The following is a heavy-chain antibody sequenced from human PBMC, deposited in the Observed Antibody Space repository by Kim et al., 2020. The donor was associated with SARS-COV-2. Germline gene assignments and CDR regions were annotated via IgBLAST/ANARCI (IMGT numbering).Heavy chain of an antibody. CDR1: GGSISSYY. Sequence: SETLSLTCTVSGGSISSYYWSWIRQPAGKGLEWIGRIYTSGSTNYNPSLKSRVTMSVDTSKNQFSLKLSSVTAADMAVYYWARGRGETYYDFWSGRHWFDPWGQGTLVTVSS. J-gene: IGHJ5*02. CDR3: ARGRGETYYDFWSGRHWFDP. V-gene: IGHV4-4*07. CDR2: IYTSGST. D-gene: IGHD3-3*01.